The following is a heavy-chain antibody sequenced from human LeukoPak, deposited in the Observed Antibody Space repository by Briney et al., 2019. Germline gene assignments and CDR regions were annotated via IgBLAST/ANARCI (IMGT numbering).Heavy chain of an antibody. CDR1: GFTFSGYW. Sequence: GGSLRLSCAASGFTFSGYWMHWVRQAPGKGLVWVSRINSDGSSTSYADSVKGRFTISRDNAKNTLYLQMNSLRAEDTAVYYCARVDYGGSHCDYWGQGTLVTVSS. CDR3: ARVDYGGSHCDY. J-gene: IGHJ4*02. D-gene: IGHD4-17*01. V-gene: IGHV3-74*01. CDR2: INSDGSST.